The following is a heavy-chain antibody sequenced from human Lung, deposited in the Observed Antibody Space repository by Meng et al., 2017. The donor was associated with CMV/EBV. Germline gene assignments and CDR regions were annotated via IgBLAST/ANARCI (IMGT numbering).Heavy chain of an antibody. CDR2: IKQDGSEK. CDR3: ARDPGYCSSTSCSGFFGY. D-gene: IGHD2-2*01. V-gene: IGHV3-7*01. CDR1: GFTFSSYW. Sequence: GEXXKISCAASGFTFSSYWMSWVRQAPGKGLEWVANIKQDGSEKYYVDSVKGRFTISRDNAKNSLYLQMNSLRAEDTAVYYCARDPGYCSSTSCSGFFGYXGQGXLVTVSS. J-gene: IGHJ4*02.